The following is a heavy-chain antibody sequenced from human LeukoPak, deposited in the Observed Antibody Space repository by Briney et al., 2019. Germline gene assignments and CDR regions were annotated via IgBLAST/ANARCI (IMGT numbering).Heavy chain of an antibody. Sequence: GGSLRLSCAASGFTFSSYEMNWVRQAPGKGLEWVSYISGNGSTIYYADSLKGRFTISRENAKNSLYLQMNSLRAEDTAVYYCARGPGRDAYTLVSYWGQGTLVTVS. V-gene: IGHV3-48*03. CDR1: GFTFSSYE. D-gene: IGHD5-24*01. CDR3: ARGPGRDAYTLVSY. J-gene: IGHJ4*02. CDR2: ISGNGSTI.